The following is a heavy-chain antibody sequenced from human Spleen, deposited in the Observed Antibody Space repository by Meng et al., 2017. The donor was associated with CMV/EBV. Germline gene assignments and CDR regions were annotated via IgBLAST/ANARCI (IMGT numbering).Heavy chain of an antibody. CDR3: ARDTYYDYLNHFDY. V-gene: IGHV3-7*01. Sequence: GESLKISCAASGFTFDDYGMSWVRQAPGKGLEWVANINQDGTEKYYADSMKGRFTISRDNVKNSLFLQVNSLRAGDTAVYYCARDTYYDYLNHFDYWGQGTLVTVSS. D-gene: IGHD3-9*01. J-gene: IGHJ4*02. CDR1: GFTFDDYG. CDR2: INQDGTEK.